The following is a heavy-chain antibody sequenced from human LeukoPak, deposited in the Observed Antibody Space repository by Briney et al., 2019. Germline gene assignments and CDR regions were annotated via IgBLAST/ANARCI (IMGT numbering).Heavy chain of an antibody. CDR2: VWYDGSEE. CDR3: TRDPLDYPDPFDAFDI. CDR1: GFISTSYG. Sequence: GSLRLSCAASGFISTSYGMHWVRQAPGKGLEWVALVWYDGSEEFYADSVTGRFTISRDNSKNMLYLQMNTLRAEDTAVYYCTRDPLDYPDPFDAFDIWGQGTMVTVSS. D-gene: IGHD4-11*01. V-gene: IGHV3-33*01. J-gene: IGHJ3*02.